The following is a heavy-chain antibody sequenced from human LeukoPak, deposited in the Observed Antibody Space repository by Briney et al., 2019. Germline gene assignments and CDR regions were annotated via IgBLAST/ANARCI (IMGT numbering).Heavy chain of an antibody. D-gene: IGHD3-3*01. CDR3: ARGSVYRVFGVTNYYMDV. CDR2: IYYSGST. V-gene: IGHV4-59*01. J-gene: IGHJ6*03. CDR1: GGSISSYY. Sequence: SETLSLTCTVSGGSISSYYWSWIRQPPGKGLEWIGYIYYSGSTNYNPSLKSRVTISVDTSKNQFSLKLSSVTAADTAVYYCARGSVYRVFGVTNYYMDVWGKGTTVTVSS.